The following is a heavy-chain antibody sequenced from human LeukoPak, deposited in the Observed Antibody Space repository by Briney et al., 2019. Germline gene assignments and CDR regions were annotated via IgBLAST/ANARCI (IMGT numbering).Heavy chain of an antibody. V-gene: IGHV5-51*01. Sequence: GASLKFSCKGSAYSFTSYWIGWVRQMPGKGLELVGIIYPGNSDTRYSPSLQGQVTISADKSISTAYLQWSSLKASDTAMYYCARRTYVSNYYYMDVWGKGTTVTVSS. CDR2: IYPGNSDT. J-gene: IGHJ6*03. CDR3: ARRTYVSNYYYMDV. CDR1: AYSFTSYW. D-gene: IGHD1-14*01.